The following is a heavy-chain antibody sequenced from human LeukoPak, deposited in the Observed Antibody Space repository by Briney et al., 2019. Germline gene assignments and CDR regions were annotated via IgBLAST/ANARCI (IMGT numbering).Heavy chain of an antibody. CDR2: IYYSGST. CDR3: ARGQAVWIPYWYFDL. D-gene: IGHD2-8*01. Sequence: SETLSLTCTVSGGSISSSSYYWGWIRQPPGKGLEWIGSIYYSGSTYYNPSLKSRVTISVDTSKNQFSLKLSSVTAADTAVYYCARGQAVWIPYWYFDLWGRGTLVTVSS. J-gene: IGHJ2*01. V-gene: IGHV4-39*01. CDR1: GGSISSSSYY.